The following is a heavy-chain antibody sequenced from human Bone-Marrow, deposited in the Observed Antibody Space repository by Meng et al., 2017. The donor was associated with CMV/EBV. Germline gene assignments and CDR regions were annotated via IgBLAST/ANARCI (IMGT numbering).Heavy chain of an antibody. Sequence: GGSLRLSCAASGFTFSSYAMSWVRQAPGKGLEWVSVIYSGGSSTYYADSVKGRFTISRDNSKNTLYLQMNSLRAEDTAVYYCARGGEYCSSTSCYRQPIDYWGQGTLVTVSS. D-gene: IGHD2-2*01. CDR2: IYSGGSST. J-gene: IGHJ4*02. CDR1: GFTFSSYA. V-gene: IGHV3-23*03. CDR3: ARGGEYCSSTSCYRQPIDY.